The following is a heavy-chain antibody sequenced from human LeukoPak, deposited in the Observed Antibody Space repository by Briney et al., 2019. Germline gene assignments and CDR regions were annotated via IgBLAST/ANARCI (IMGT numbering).Heavy chain of an antibody. V-gene: IGHV3-30*18. J-gene: IGHJ4*02. CDR1: GFTLSSYG. CDR2: ISYDGSNK. CDR3: AKAPPYYYDSSGPGDY. Sequence: PGGSLRLSCAASGFTLSSYGMHWVRQAPGKGLEWVAVISYDGSNKYYADSVKGRFTISRDNSKNTLYLQMNSLRAEDTAVYYCAKAPPYYYDSSGPGDYWGQGTLVTVSS. D-gene: IGHD3-22*01.